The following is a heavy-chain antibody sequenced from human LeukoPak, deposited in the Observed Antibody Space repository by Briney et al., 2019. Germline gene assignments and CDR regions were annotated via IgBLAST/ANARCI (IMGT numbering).Heavy chain of an antibody. CDR1: GFTFSSYV. D-gene: IGHD2-2*01. CDR3: ASFTQLDSGDGGRQVPAAQPNSPI. V-gene: IGHV3-30*03. CDR2: ITYDGSNK. Sequence: PGRSLRLSCAASGFTFSSYVMHWVRQAPGKGLEWVAVITYDGSNKYYADSVKGRFTISRDNSKNTLYLQMNSLRAEDTAVYYCASFTQLDSGDGGRQVPAAQPNSPIWGQGTMVTVSS. J-gene: IGHJ3*02.